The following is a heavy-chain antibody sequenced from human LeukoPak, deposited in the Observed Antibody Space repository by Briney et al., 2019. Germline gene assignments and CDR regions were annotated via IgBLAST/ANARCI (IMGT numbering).Heavy chain of an antibody. V-gene: IGHV1-46*01. Sequence: ASVKVSCKASGYTFSDYYIHWVRQAPGQGLERMGMINPSGGSTSYAQKFQGRVTMTRDTSTSTVYMDLNSLRSEDTAVYFCARSIRGCSSTPCYEDYWGQGTLVTVSS. J-gene: IGHJ4*02. CDR1: GYTFSDYY. CDR3: ARSIRGCSSTPCYEDY. D-gene: IGHD2-2*01. CDR2: INPSGGST.